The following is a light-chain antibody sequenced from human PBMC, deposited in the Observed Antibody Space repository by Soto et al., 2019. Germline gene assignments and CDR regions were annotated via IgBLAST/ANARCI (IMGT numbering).Light chain of an antibody. CDR3: FSFTTTSTHV. CDR2: GNH. CDR1: SSNIGAPYD. J-gene: IGLJ1*01. V-gene: IGLV1-40*01. Sequence: QSALAQPPSVSGTPGQTVVISCSGSSSNIGAPYDVNWYRQIPGTAPKLLIYGNHNRPSGVSNRFSGSKSGNTAYLTISGLQVEDEAEYFCFSFTTTSTHVFGTGTKVTVL.